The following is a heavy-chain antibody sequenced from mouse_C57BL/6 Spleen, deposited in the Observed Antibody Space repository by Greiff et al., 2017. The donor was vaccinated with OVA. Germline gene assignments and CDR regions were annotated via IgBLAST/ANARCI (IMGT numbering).Heavy chain of an antibody. CDR1: GFTFSSYG. V-gene: IGHV5-6*01. Sequence: EVQLQQSGGDLVKPGGSLKLSCAASGFTFSSYGMSWVRQTPDKRLEWVANISSGGSYTYYPDSVKGRFTISRDNAKNTLYLQVSRLKTEVTAVDYCGRGADYSGCWVDYWGQGTSVTVSS. D-gene: IGHD2-13*01. CDR2: ISSGGSYT. J-gene: IGHJ4*01. CDR3: GRGADYSGCWVDY.